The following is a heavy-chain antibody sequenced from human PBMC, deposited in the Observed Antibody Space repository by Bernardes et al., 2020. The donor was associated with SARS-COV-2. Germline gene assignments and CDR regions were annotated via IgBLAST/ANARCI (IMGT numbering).Heavy chain of an antibody. V-gene: IGHV4-59*01. CDR1: SGSITRYY. J-gene: IGHJ6*02. CDR2: IHYTGST. D-gene: IGHD3-22*01. Sequence: SETLSLTCTVSSGSITRYYWSWIRQPPGKGLEWIGYIHYTGSTNYSPSLRSRVTMSVDTSKSQFSLKLRSVTAADTAVYYCAGDIRYYETLNSYHLSMDVWSQGATVTDSS. CDR3: AGDIRYYETLNSYHLSMDV.